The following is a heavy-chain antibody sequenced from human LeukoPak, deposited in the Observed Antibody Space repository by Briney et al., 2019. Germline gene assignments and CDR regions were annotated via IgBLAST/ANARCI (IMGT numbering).Heavy chain of an antibody. CDR2: IKQDGSEK. V-gene: IGHV3-7*01. CDR3: ARDLDAPHYDYVWGSPRYYMDV. CDR1: GFTFSSYW. Sequence: PGGALRLSCAAPGFTFSSYWMRGVRQAPGKGLEWVANIKQDGSEKYYVDSVKGRFTLSRDNAKKSLYLQMNSLRAEDTAVYYCARDLDAPHYDYVWGSPRYYMDVWGKGTTVTVSS. D-gene: IGHD3-16*01. J-gene: IGHJ6*03.